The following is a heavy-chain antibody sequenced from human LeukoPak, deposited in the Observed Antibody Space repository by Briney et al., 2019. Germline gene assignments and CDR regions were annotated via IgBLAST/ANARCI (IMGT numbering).Heavy chain of an antibody. V-gene: IGHV3-11*04. Sequence: GGSLRLSCAASGFTFGDYYMTWIAQAHAKGRGGVQFISSSSGSTIYYADSVKGRFTISRDNAKNSLYLQMDSLRVEDTAVYYCARASYSSNWYYFDYWGQGTLVTVSS. D-gene: IGHD4-11*01. J-gene: IGHJ4*02. CDR3: ARASYSSNWYYFDY. CDR1: GFTFGDYY. CDR2: ISSSSGSTI.